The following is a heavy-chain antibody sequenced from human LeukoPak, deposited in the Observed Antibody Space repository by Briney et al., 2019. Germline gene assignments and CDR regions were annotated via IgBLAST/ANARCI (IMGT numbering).Heavy chain of an antibody. J-gene: IGHJ6*03. Sequence: PGGSLRLSCAASGFTFSSYGMHWVRQAPGKGLEWVAFIRYDGSNKYYAGSVKGRFTISRDNSKNTLYLQMNSLRAEDTAVYYCAKEYYGSGSYSYYYYYMDVWGKGTTVTVPS. CDR3: AKEYYGSGSYSYYYYYMDV. CDR1: GFTFSSYG. CDR2: IRYDGSNK. D-gene: IGHD3-10*01. V-gene: IGHV3-30*02.